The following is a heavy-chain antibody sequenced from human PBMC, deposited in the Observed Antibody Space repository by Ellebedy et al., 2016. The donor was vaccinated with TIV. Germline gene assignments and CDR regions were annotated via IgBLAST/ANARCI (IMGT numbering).Heavy chain of an antibody. J-gene: IGHJ5*01. CDR3: AREGETGEYWFDS. Sequence: AASVKVSCKASGYTFSDYGITWVRQAPEQGLEWMGWISAYNGNTNYAQKFEDRVTMTTDTSTSTAYMEMTSLRSDDTAVYYCAREGETGEYWFDSWGQGSLVIVSS. CDR1: GYTFSDYG. CDR2: ISAYNGNT. V-gene: IGHV1-18*01. D-gene: IGHD3-16*01.